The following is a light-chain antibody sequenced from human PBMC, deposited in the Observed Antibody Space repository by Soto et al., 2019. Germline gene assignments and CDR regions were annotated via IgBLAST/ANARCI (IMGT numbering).Light chain of an antibody. J-gene: IGLJ2*01. CDR2: EVS. CDR3: SSYASSSTPVL. Sequence: QSALTQPASVSGSPGQSITISCTGTSXDVGGYDSVSWYQQYPGHAPKLMIYEVSDRPSGVSNRFSGSKSGDTASLTISGLQPEDEADYYCSSYASSSTPVLFGGGTKVTVL. CDR1: SXDVGGYDS. V-gene: IGLV2-14*01.